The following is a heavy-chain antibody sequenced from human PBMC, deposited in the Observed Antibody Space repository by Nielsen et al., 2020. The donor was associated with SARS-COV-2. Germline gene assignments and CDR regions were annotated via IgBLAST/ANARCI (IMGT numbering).Heavy chain of an antibody. J-gene: IGHJ4*02. D-gene: IGHD1-7*01. CDR3: ARAYNWNYVVPQRLRPDFDY. V-gene: IGHV1-46*01. Sequence: WVRQAPGQGLEWMGIINPSGGSTSYAQKFQGRVTMTRDTSTSTVYMELSSLRSEDTAVYYCARAYNWNYVVPQRLRPDFDYWGQGTLVTVSS. CDR2: INPSGGST.